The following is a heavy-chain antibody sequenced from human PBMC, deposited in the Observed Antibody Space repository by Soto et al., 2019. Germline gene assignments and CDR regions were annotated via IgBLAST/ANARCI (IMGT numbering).Heavy chain of an antibody. CDR1: GFTFSSYD. J-gene: IGHJ4*02. CDR3: ARGESFLEVAGKFDY. CDR2: IGTAGDT. D-gene: IGHD2-15*01. V-gene: IGHV3-13*01. Sequence: GGSLRLSCAASGFTFSSYDMHWVRQATGKGLEWVSAIGTAGDTYYPGSVKGRFTISRENAKNSLYLQMNSLRAEDTAVYYCARGESFLEVAGKFDYWGQGTLVTVSS.